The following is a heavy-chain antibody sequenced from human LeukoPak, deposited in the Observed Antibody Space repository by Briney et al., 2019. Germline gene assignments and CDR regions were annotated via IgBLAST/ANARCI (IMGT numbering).Heavy chain of an antibody. D-gene: IGHD2-21*01. V-gene: IGHV3-23*01. CDR1: GFTFSSYA. J-gene: IGHJ4*02. CDR3: ASARLAGFDY. CDR2: ISGSGGST. Sequence: GGSLRLSCAVSGFTFSSYAMSWVRQAPGKGLEWVSAISGSGGSTYYADSVKGRFTISRDNSKNTLYLQMNSLRAEDTAVYYCASARLAGFDYWGQGTLVTVSS.